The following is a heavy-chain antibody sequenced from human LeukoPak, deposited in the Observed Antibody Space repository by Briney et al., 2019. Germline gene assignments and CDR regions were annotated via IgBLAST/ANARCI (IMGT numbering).Heavy chain of an antibody. CDR3: ARDLFPSATVVFDY. D-gene: IGHD2-21*01. CDR1: GFTFSSYG. V-gene: IGHV3-33*01. Sequence: GGSLGLSCAAPGFTFSSYGMHWVRQAPGKGLEWVAVIWYDGSNKYYADSVKGRFTISRDNSKNTLYLQMNSLRAEDTAVYYCARDLFPSATVVFDYWGQGTLVTVSS. CDR2: IWYDGSNK. J-gene: IGHJ4*02.